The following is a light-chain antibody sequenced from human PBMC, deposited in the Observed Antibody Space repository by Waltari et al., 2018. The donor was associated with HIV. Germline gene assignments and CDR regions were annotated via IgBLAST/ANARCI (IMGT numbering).Light chain of an antibody. CDR3: QSYDGSLLEV. Sequence: QSVLTQPPSVSGAPGQWVSISCTGNNSNIGAGFDVHWYQQLPGRAPKLLIYLTNHRPSGVPARFSGSKSGTSASLAITGLQTEDEADYYCQSYDGSLLEVFGTGTKVSVL. J-gene: IGLJ1*01. CDR1: NSNIGAGFD. CDR2: LTN. V-gene: IGLV1-40*01.